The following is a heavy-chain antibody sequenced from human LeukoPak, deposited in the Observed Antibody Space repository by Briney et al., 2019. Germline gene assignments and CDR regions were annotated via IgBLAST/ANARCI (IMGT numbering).Heavy chain of an antibody. CDR2: IYTSGST. V-gene: IGHV4-61*02. Sequence: MASETLSLTCTVSGGSISSGSYYWSWISQPAGKGLEWIGRIYTSGSTNYNPSLKSRVTISVDTSKNQFSLKLSSVTAADTAVYYCASGSRAADVFDIWGQGTMVTVSS. CDR1: GGSISSGSYY. J-gene: IGHJ3*02. CDR3: ASGSRAADVFDI. D-gene: IGHD1-26*01.